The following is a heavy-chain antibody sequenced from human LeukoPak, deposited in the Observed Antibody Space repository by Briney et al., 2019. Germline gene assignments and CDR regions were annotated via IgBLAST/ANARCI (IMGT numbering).Heavy chain of an antibody. Sequence: ASVKVSCKASGYRFTGYYIHWVRQAPGQGLEWMGRINPNSGGTNYAQKFQGRVTSTTDTSISTAYMELSRLRSDDTAVYYCARGIAQNGFDPWGQGTLVTVSS. CDR3: ARGIAQNGFDP. CDR1: GYRFTGYY. CDR2: INPNSGGT. D-gene: IGHD6-13*01. J-gene: IGHJ5*02. V-gene: IGHV1-2*06.